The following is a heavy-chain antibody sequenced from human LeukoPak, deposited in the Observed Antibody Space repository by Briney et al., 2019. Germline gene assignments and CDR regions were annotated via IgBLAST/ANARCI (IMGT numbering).Heavy chain of an antibody. CDR3: AKDLYSSGWYNYFDP. V-gene: IGHV3-30*18. D-gene: IGHD6-19*01. CDR2: ISHDGSEK. CDR1: EFSISTYG. J-gene: IGHJ5*02. Sequence: PGGSLGLSCAASEFSISTYGMHWVRQAPGKGLEWVAMISHDGSEKYYVDSAKGRFTISRDNSKNTLYLQMNSLRGEDTAMYYCAKDLYSSGWYNYFDPWGQGTLVTVSS.